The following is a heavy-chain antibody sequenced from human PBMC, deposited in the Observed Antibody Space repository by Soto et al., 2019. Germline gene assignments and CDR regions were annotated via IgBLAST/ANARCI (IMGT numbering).Heavy chain of an antibody. J-gene: IGHJ4*02. Sequence: QVTLKESGPVLVKPTETLTLTCNVSGFSLTNTRMAVSWFRQPPGKAVEWLAHLFSTDEKSYSPSLTGRLTISKDTSKSQVILSMTNVNPVDTATYYCARTTSNIAVAGPEFDYWGQGIPVTVSS. CDR1: GFSLTNTRMA. V-gene: IGHV2-26*01. CDR3: ARTTSNIAVAGPEFDY. CDR2: LFSTDEK. D-gene: IGHD6-19*01.